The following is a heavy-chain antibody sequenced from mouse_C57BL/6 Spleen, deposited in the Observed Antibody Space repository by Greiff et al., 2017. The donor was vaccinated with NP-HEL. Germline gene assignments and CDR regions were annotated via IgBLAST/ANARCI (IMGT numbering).Heavy chain of an antibody. CDR1: GYSFTGYY. D-gene: IGHD2-3*01. J-gene: IGHJ2*01. Sequence: EVQLQESGPELVKPGASVKISCKASGYSFTGYYMNWVKQSPEKSLEWIGEINPSTGGTTSNQKFKAKATLTVDKSSSTAYMQLKILTSEDSAVYYCARGDGYPHYWGQGTTLTVSS. V-gene: IGHV1-42*01. CDR2: INPSTGGT. CDR3: ARGDGYPHY.